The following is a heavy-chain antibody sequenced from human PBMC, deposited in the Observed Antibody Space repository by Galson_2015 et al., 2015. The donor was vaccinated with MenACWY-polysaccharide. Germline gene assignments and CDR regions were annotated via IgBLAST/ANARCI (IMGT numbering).Heavy chain of an antibody. CDR3: ARDPGSGSPYYFDY. CDR2: ISGYDGHT. V-gene: IGHV1-18*01. Sequence: SVKVSCKASGYTFTSFGISWVRQAPGQGLEWMEWISGYDGHTNYAQKFQGRDTMTTDTSTSTAYMELRSLRSDDTAVYYCARDPGSGSPYYFDYWGQGTLVTVSS. CDR1: GYTFTSFG. D-gene: IGHD3-10*01. J-gene: IGHJ4*02.